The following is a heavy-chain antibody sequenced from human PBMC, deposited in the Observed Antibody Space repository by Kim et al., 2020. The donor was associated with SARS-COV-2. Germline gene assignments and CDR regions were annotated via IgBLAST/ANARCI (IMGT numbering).Heavy chain of an antibody. Sequence: DRFTISRDNAKNSLYLQMNSPKAEDTAVYYCARRSSGSESYLYYYYGMDVWGQGTTVTVSS. V-gene: IGHV3-11*06. CDR3: ARRSSGSESYLYYYYGMDV. J-gene: IGHJ6*02. D-gene: IGHD3-10*01.